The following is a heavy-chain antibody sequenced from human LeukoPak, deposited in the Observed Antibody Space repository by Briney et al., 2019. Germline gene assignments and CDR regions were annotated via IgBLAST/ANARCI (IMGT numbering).Heavy chain of an antibody. Sequence: ASVKVSCKASGYTFTSYYMHWVRQAPGQGLEWMGWINPNSGGTNYAQKFQGRVTMTRDTSISTAYMELSRLRSDDTAVYYCARIRITMVRGVAGFDPWGQGTLVTVSS. D-gene: IGHD3-10*01. CDR1: GYTFTSYY. CDR3: ARIRITMVRGVAGFDP. CDR2: INPNSGGT. J-gene: IGHJ5*02. V-gene: IGHV1-2*02.